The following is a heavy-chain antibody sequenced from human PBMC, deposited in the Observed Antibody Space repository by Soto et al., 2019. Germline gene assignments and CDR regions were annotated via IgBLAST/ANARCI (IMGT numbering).Heavy chain of an antibody. CDR3: ARDPRLTYGSGRVHWFDP. D-gene: IGHD3-10*01. Sequence: EVQLVESGGGLVKPGGSLRLSCAASGFTFSSYSMNWVRQAPGKGLEWVSSISSSSSYIYYADSVKGRFTISRDNAKNSLYLQMNSLRAEDPAGYYCARDPRLTYGSGRVHWFDPWGQGTLVTVSS. CDR2: ISSSSSYI. J-gene: IGHJ5*02. CDR1: GFTFSSYS. V-gene: IGHV3-21*01.